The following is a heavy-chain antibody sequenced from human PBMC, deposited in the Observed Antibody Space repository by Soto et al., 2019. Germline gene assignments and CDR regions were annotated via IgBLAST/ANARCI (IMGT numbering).Heavy chain of an antibody. CDR3: ARGAYSSGWYADFDY. J-gene: IGHJ4*02. Sequence: ASVKVSCKASGYTFTSYAMHWVRQAPGQRLEWMGWMNPNSGNTGYAQKFQGRVTMTRNTSISTAYMELSSLRSEDTAVYYCARGAYSSGWYADFDYWGQGTLVTVSS. CDR1: GYTFTSYA. CDR2: MNPNSGNT. V-gene: IGHV1-8*02. D-gene: IGHD6-19*01.